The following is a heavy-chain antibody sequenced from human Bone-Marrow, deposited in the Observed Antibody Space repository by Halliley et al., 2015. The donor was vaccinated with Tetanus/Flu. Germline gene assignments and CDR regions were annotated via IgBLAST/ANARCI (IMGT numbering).Heavy chain of an antibody. CDR3: ARDIGWNSSPEFLDY. D-gene: IGHD1-7*01. Sequence: WMGWISVYNGNTKYAQKFQGRVTVTTDTSTSTAYMELRSLRSDDTAVYYCARDIGWNSSPEFLDYWGQGTLVTVSS. CDR2: ISVYNGNT. J-gene: IGHJ4*02. V-gene: IGHV1-18*01.